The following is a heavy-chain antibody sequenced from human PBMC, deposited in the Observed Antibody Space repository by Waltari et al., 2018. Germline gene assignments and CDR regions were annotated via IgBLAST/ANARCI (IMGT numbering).Heavy chain of an antibody. Sequence: QVQLVQSGAEVKKPGASVNVSCKASGSNFIGYYIPWVRQPPGQGLEWMGGINPNTGGTKYAQKYQGRVTLTRDTSISTAYMELSSLGSDDMAVFYCARQAARNFDYWGQGTLVTVSS. V-gene: IGHV1-2*02. CDR2: INPNTGGT. CDR1: GSNFIGYY. CDR3: ARQAARNFDY. J-gene: IGHJ4*02.